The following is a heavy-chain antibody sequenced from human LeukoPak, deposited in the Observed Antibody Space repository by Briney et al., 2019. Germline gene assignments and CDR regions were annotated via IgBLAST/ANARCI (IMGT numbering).Heavy chain of an antibody. J-gene: IGHJ4*02. V-gene: IGHV3-23*01. Sequence: GGSLRLSCAASGFTFGSYVMSWVRQAPGKGPEWVSAISGDGGTYYADSVKGRFTISRDNSKNTLYLQMNSLGGEDTALYYCARYCGAASCCSGFDYWGQGTLVTVAS. CDR3: ARYCGAASCCSGFDY. CDR1: GFTFGSYV. CDR2: ISGDGGT. D-gene: IGHD2-15*01.